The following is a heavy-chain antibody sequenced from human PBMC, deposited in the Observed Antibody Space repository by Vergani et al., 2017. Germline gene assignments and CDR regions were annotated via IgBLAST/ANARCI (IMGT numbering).Heavy chain of an antibody. D-gene: IGHD3-10*01. V-gene: IGHV4-59*01. CDR2: MYHRGST. J-gene: IGHJ5*02. Sequence: QVRLQESGPGLVKPSETLYPTCSVPGGSMNGYYWSWIRQPPGKELEWIGYMYHRGSTNYNPSLETRVTISGDTSKNQFSLKLNSVTGAETAVYYCGRVADFYCLGSRLLDLWGQGILVTVSS. CDR3: GRVADFYCLGSRLLDL. CDR1: GGSMNGYY.